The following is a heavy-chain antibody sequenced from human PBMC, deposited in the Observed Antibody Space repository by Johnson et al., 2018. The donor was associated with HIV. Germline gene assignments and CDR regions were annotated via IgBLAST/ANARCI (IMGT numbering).Heavy chain of an antibody. D-gene: IGHD3-10*01. CDR2: IYSGGST. Sequence: EVQLVESGGGLVQPGGSLRLSCAASGFTFSSYDMHWVRQAPGQGLEWVSVIYSGGSTYYADSVQGRFTISRDNSKNTLYLQMNSLRAEDTAVDYCAREAWGFGKRVDAFDIWGQGTMVTVSS. CDR3: AREAWGFGKRVDAFDI. J-gene: IGHJ3*02. CDR1: GFTFSSYD. V-gene: IGHV3-66*01.